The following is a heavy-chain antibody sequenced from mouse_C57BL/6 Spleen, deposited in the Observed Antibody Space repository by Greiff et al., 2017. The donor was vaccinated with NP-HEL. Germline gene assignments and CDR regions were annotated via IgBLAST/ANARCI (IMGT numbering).Heavy chain of an antibody. CDR2: IRLKSDNYAT. Sequence: EVKVEESGGGLVQPGGSMKLSCVASGFTFSNYWMNWVRQSPEKGLEWVAQIRLKSDNYATHYAESVKGRFTISRDDSKSSVYLQMNNLRAEDTGIYYCTRNDYDSWFAYWGQGTLVTVSA. CDR1: GFTFSNYW. J-gene: IGHJ3*01. CDR3: TRNDYDSWFAY. D-gene: IGHD2-4*01. V-gene: IGHV6-3*01.